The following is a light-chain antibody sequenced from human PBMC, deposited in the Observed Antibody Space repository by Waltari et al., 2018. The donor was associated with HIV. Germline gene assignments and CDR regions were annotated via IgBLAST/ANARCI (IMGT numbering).Light chain of an antibody. CDR1: QNVITN. CDR3: QQYNQWPRT. CDR2: GAS. J-gene: IGKJ1*01. V-gene: IGKV3-15*01. Sequence: EIVLTQSPATLSVSPGERVTLSCRASQNVITNLAWYQQTPGQPPRLLIYGASSRATGIPARFSGGRSGTEFTLTINSLQSEDFTFYYCQQYNQWPRTFGQGTKV.